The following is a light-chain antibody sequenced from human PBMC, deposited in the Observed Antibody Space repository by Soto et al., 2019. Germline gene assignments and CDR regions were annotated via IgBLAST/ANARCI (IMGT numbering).Light chain of an antibody. V-gene: IGKV1-5*01. Sequence: DIQMTQSPSTLSASVGDRVAITCRASQSISAWLAWYQQKPGKAPTLLISDASNLQSGVPSRFSGSGFGTEFTLIISSPQPDDFSTYYCHQYDSYPWTFGQGTKVDIK. CDR2: DAS. CDR3: HQYDSYPWT. CDR1: QSISAW. J-gene: IGKJ1*01.